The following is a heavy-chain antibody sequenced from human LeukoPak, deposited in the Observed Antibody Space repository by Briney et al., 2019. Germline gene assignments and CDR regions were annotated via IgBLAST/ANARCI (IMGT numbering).Heavy chain of an antibody. D-gene: IGHD6-13*01. CDR1: GYSFTTYW. CDR2: IDPTDSHT. Sequence: GESLRISCKASGYSFTTYWITWVRQMSGKGLEWMGRIDPTDSHTNYSPSFQGHVTISADKSISTAYLQWSSLKASDTATYYCARDMAAAGTDVFDYWGQGTLVTVSS. J-gene: IGHJ4*02. CDR3: ARDMAAAGTDVFDY. V-gene: IGHV5-10-1*01.